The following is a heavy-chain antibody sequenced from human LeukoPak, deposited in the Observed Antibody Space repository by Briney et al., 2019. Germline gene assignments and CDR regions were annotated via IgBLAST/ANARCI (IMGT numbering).Heavy chain of an antibody. CDR1: GFTFSSYG. D-gene: IGHD3-22*01. V-gene: IGHV3-30*18. CDR2: ISYDGSNK. J-gene: IGHJ1*01. CDR3: AKGLVYYDSSGYYSRGTTEYFQH. Sequence: GRSLRLSCAASGFTFSSYGMHWVRQAPGKGLEWVAVISYDGSNKYYADSVKGRFTISRDNSKNTLYLQMNSLRAEDTAVYYCAKGLVYYDSSGYYSRGTTEYFQHWGQGTLVTVSS.